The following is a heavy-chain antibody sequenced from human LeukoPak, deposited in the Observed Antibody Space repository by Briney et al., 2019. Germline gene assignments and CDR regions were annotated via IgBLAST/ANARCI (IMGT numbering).Heavy chain of an antibody. D-gene: IGHD2-15*01. CDR1: GGSISSGGYY. CDR3: ARDLGYEGAFDI. J-gene: IGHJ3*02. Sequence: SETLSLTCTVSGGSISSGGYYWSWIRQHPGKGLGWIGYIYYSGSTYYNPSLKSRVTISVDTSKNQFSLKLSSVTAADTAVYYCARDLGYEGAFDIWGQGTMVTVSS. CDR2: IYYSGST. V-gene: IGHV4-31*03.